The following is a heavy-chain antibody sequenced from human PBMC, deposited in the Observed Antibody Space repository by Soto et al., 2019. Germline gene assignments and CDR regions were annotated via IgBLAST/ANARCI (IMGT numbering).Heavy chain of an antibody. Sequence: QVPLQDSGPGLVKPSGTLSLTCAVSGGAISSSNWWSGVRQPPWKGLEWLGELYHRVNTNYNPSLKSLVTISVDKSKNQSSRTRSSVTAADTAVYYSARLSIRAGYGDYPYYYGMDVWGRGNTVTV. V-gene: IGHV4-4*02. CDR3: ARLSIRAGYGDYPYYYGMDV. CDR2: LYHRVNT. D-gene: IGHD4-17*01. CDR1: GGAISSSNW. J-gene: IGHJ6*02.